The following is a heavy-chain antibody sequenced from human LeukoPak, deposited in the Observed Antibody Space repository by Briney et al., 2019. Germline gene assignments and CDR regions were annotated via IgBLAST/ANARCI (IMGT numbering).Heavy chain of an antibody. J-gene: IGHJ3*02. Sequence: PGGSLTLSCAASGFTFSNAWMSWVRQAPGKGLEWVGRIKSETDGGTTDYAAPVKGRFTISRDDSKNTLYLQMNSLKTEDTAVYYCTTGSVAAAGYDAFDIWGQGTMGTVSS. CDR1: GFTFSNAW. V-gene: IGHV3-15*01. CDR3: TTGSVAAAGYDAFDI. D-gene: IGHD6-13*01. CDR2: IKSETDGGTT.